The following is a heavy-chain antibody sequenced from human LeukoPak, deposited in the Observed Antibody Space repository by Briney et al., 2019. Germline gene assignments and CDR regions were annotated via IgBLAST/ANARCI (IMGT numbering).Heavy chain of an antibody. J-gene: IGHJ6*03. D-gene: IGHD3-22*01. CDR3: ARDTFSSDYYGDYYYYIDV. CDR2: IIPIFGTA. Sequence: SVKVSCKASGGTFSSYAISWVRQAPGQGLEWMGGIIPIFGTANYAQKFQGRVTITADKSTSTAYMELSSLRSEDTAVYYCARDTFSSDYYGDYYYYIDVWGKGTTVTV. V-gene: IGHV1-69*06. CDR1: GGTFSSYA.